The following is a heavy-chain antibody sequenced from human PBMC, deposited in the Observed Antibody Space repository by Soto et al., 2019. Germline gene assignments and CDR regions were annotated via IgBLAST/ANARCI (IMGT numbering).Heavy chain of an antibody. CDR2: INHSGST. CDR1: GGSFSGYY. CDR3: ARRSYYYDSSPKGAFDI. V-gene: IGHV4-34*01. J-gene: IGHJ3*02. D-gene: IGHD3-22*01. Sequence: ASETLSLTCAVYGGSFSGYYWSWIRQPPGKGLEWIGEINHSGSTNYNPSLKSRVTISVDTSKNQFSLKLSSVTAADTAVYYCARRSYYYDSSPKGAFDIWGQGTMVTVSS.